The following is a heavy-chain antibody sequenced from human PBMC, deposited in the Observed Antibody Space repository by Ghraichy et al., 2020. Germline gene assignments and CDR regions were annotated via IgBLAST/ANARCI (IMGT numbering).Heavy chain of an antibody. D-gene: IGHD5-24*01. CDR1: GFTFSSYS. Sequence: GGSLRLSCAASGFTFSSYSMNWVRQAPGKGLEWVSSISSSSSYIYYADSVKGRFTISRDNAKNSLYLQMNSLRAEDTAVYYCASIRDGYNPFDYWGQGTLVTVSS. J-gene: IGHJ4*02. CDR3: ASIRDGYNPFDY. V-gene: IGHV3-21*01. CDR2: ISSSSSYI.